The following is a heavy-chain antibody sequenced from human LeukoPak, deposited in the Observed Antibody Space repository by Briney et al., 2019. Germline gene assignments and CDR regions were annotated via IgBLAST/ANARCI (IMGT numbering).Heavy chain of an antibody. CDR1: GFTFSSYV. CDR3: VYQVQGVVE. V-gene: IGHV3-64*05. Sequence: GGSLRLSCSASGFTFSSYVMHWVRQAPGKGLEYVSGISGDGASTYFADSVKGRFTISRDNSKNTLYVQMTSLRAEVTAVYYCVYQVQGVVEWGQGTLVTVSS. D-gene: IGHD2-15*01. CDR2: ISGDGAST. J-gene: IGHJ4*02.